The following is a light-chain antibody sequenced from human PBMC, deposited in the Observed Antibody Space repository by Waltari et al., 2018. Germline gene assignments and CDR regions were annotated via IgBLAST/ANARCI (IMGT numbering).Light chain of an antibody. Sequence: DIVMTQSPDSLAVSLGERATVHCRSSQSLLFASNNKNYLAWYQQKPGQPPKLLIYWASTRDSGVPNRFSGSGSGTEFTLTISGLQAEDVGVYYCQQYFTTPRAFGQGTKVEIK. J-gene: IGKJ1*01. CDR3: QQYFTTPRA. V-gene: IGKV4-1*01. CDR1: QSLLFASNNKNY. CDR2: WAS.